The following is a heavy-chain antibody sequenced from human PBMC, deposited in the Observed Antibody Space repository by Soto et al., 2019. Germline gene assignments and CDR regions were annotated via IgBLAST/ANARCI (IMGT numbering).Heavy chain of an antibody. CDR2: ISSNGGST. V-gene: IGHV3-64*01. J-gene: IGHJ4*02. D-gene: IGHD5-18*01. Sequence: EVQLVESGGGLVQPGGSLRLSCAASGFTFSSYAMYWVRQAPGKGLEYVSAISSNGGSTYYANSVKGRFTISRDNSKNTLYLQMDSQRAEDMAVYYCARGGGYSYGYFGGYHFDYWGQGTLVTVSS. CDR3: ARGGGYSYGYFGGYHFDY. CDR1: GFTFSSYA.